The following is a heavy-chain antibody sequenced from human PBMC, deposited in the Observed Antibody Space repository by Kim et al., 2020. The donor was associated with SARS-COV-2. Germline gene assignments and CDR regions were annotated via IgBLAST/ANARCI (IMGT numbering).Heavy chain of an antibody. D-gene: IGHD3-10*01. Sequence: GGSLRLSCSGSGFDFSDFAIHWIRRAPGKGLEYVSATTRSGDGCVYSDSVEGRFTVSRDNSKKTLYLHMNRLTVEDTSAYYCVRYGRNYGAVHWGQGTLVFVSS. V-gene: IGHV3-64D*06. J-gene: IGHJ4*02. CDR1: GFDFSDFA. CDR3: VRYGRNYGAVH. CDR2: TTRSGDGC.